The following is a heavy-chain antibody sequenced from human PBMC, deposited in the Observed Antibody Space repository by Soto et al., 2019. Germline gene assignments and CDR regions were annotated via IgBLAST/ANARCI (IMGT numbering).Heavy chain of an antibody. CDR1: GYTFISYS. CDR2: ISAYNGNT. V-gene: IGHV1-18*01. CDR3: ARGAFCGGAPGCRDMDV. D-gene: IGHD2-21*01. Sequence: QIQLVQSGGEVKKPGASVKVSCKSSGYTFISYSMTWVRQAPGQGLEWMGRISAYNGNTNYAQKFQGRVTMTTDTSTSTAYMELRSLRSDDTAVYYCARGAFCGGAPGCRDMDVWGQGTTVTVSS. J-gene: IGHJ6*02.